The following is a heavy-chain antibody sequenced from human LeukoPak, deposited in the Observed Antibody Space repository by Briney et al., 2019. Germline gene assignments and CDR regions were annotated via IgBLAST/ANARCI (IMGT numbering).Heavy chain of an antibody. J-gene: IGHJ4*02. V-gene: IGHV1-58*02. CDR2: IVVGSGNT. CDR1: GFTFTSSA. CDR3: ARHPRGLHPRIAAVRWGFDY. D-gene: IGHD6-13*01. Sequence: GASVKVSCKASGFTFTSSAMQWVRQVRGQRLEWIGWIVVGSGNTNYAQKFQERVTITRDMSTSTAYMELSSVTAADTAVYYCARHPRGLHPRIAAVRWGFDYWGQGTLVTVSS.